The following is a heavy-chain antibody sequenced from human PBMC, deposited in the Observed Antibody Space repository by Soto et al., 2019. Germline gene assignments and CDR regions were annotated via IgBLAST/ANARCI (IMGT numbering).Heavy chain of an antibody. Sequence: EVQLLESGGGLVQPGGSLRLSCAASGFTFSSYAMSWVRQAPGKGLEWVSAISGSGGSTYYADSVKGRFTISRDNSKNTLDLQMNSLRAEDTAVYYCGKNQAGERPVGYMDVWGKGTTVTVSS. CDR2: ISGSGGST. CDR1: GFTFSSYA. CDR3: GKNQAGERPVGYMDV. V-gene: IGHV3-23*01. D-gene: IGHD6-13*01. J-gene: IGHJ6*03.